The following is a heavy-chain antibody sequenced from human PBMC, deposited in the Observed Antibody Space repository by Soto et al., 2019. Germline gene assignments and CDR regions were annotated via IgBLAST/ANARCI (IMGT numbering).Heavy chain of an antibody. CDR2: IKYSGTT. CDR1: GGSINRSRCH. CDR3: ARHGITGSYYDAFDI. D-gene: IGHD1-26*01. V-gene: IGHV4-39*01. J-gene: IGHJ3*02. Sequence: PQNLSLTRTVYGGSINRSRCHCGWIRQPPGKGLEWIASIKYSGTTFYNPSLKSRVTLSVDTSKNQFALKLSSVTAAETAVYYCARHGITGSYYDAFDIWGQGTMVT.